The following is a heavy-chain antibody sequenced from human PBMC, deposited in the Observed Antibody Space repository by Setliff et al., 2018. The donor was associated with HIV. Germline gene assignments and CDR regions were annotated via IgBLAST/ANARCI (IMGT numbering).Heavy chain of an antibody. V-gene: IGHV4-61*02. Sequence: SETLSLTCTVSGGSISSGSYYWSWIRQPAGKGLEWIGRIYTSGSTNYNPSLKSRVTISVDTSKNQFSLKLSSVTAADTAVYYCARGAYYDSSGYYCLDYWGQGTLVTVSS. CDR3: ARGAYYDSSGYYCLDY. D-gene: IGHD3-22*01. CDR2: IYTSGST. CDR1: GGSISSGSYY. J-gene: IGHJ4*02.